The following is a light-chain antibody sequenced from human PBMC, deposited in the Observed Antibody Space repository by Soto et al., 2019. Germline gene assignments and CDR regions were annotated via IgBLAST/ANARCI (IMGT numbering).Light chain of an antibody. CDR1: QGIGSY. Sequence: DLRMTQSPSSLSASVGDRVTITCRASQGIGSYLAWYQQKPGKVPKLLIYAASTLQSGVPSRFSGSGSGTDFTLTIRSLQPEDVATYYCQRYDSAPMYTFGQGTKLEIK. CDR2: AAS. J-gene: IGKJ2*01. CDR3: QRYDSAPMYT. V-gene: IGKV1-27*01.